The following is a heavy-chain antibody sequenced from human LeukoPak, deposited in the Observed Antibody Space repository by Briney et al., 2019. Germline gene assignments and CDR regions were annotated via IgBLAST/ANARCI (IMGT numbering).Heavy chain of an antibody. CDR2: IIPILGIA. Sequence: ASVKVSCKASGGTFSSYAISWVRQAPGQGLEWMGRIIPILGIANYAQKFQGRVTITADKSTGTAYMELSSLRSEDTAVYYCAREEVVPDAFDIWGQGTMVTVSS. CDR3: AREEVVPDAFDI. V-gene: IGHV1-69*04. CDR1: GGTFSSYA. J-gene: IGHJ3*02. D-gene: IGHD2-15*01.